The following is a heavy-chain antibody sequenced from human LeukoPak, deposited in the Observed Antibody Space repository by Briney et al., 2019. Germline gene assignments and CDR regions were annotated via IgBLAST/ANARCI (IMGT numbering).Heavy chain of an antibody. D-gene: IGHD5-18*01. J-gene: IGHJ4*02. Sequence: QPGGSLRLSCAASGFTFSSYAMSWVRQAPGKGLEWVSAISGSGGSTYYADSVKGRFTISRDNSKNTLYLQMYSLRAEDTAVYYCAKDYGYSYGLGFDYWGQGTLVTVSS. CDR3: AKDYGYSYGLGFDY. CDR2: ISGSGGST. CDR1: GFTFSSYA. V-gene: IGHV3-23*01.